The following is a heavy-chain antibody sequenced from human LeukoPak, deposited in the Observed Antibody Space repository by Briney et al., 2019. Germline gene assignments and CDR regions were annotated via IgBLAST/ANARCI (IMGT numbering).Heavy chain of an antibody. V-gene: IGHV3-64*01. CDR3: ARPSTSGWYAPFF. CDR1: GFTFSTYV. Sequence: GGSLRLSCAASGFTFSTYVMHWVRQAPGKGLEYVAAISSKGDYTHYANSVRGRFTISRDNSKNTLYLEMGSLRAEDMAVYYCARPSTSGWYAPFFWGQGTLVTVSS. D-gene: IGHD6-19*01. CDR2: ISSKGDYT. J-gene: IGHJ4*02.